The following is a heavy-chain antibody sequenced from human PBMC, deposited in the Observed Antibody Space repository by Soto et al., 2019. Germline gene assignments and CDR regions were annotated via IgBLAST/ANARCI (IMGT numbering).Heavy chain of an antibody. Sequence: QVQLVESGGGVVQPGRSLRLSCAASGFTFSSYGMHWVRQAPGKGLEWVAVIWCDGSNKYYADSVKGRFTISSDNSKNTLYLQMNSLRAEDTAVYYCARDIGSWTGRGAFDIWGQGTMVTVSS. CDR2: IWCDGSNK. J-gene: IGHJ3*02. V-gene: IGHV3-33*01. CDR1: GFTFSSYG. D-gene: IGHD6-13*01. CDR3: ARDIGSWTGRGAFDI.